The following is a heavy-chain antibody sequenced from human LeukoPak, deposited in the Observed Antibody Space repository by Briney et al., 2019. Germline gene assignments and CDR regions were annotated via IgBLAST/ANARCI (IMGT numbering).Heavy chain of an antibody. V-gene: IGHV3-64*01. CDR1: GFTFSSYA. CDR2: ISSNGGST. D-gene: IGHD1-14*01. Sequence: GGSLRLSCAASGFTFSSYAMHWVRQAPGKGLEYVSAISSNGGSTYYANSVKGRFTISRDNSKNTLYLQMNSLRAEDTAVYYCAKPSNGYYYYYYMDVWGKGTTVTVSS. J-gene: IGHJ6*03. CDR3: AKPSNGYYYYYYMDV.